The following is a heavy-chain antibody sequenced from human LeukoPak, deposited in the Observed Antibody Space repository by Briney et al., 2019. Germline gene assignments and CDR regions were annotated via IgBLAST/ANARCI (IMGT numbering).Heavy chain of an antibody. Sequence: NPSETLPLTCTVSGGSISSYYWNWVRQPPGKGLEWIGNIYSSGSTDYNPSLKSRVTISLDTSKFQFSLRLNSVTAADTAVYYCARADPNASGYFYRFNWFDPWGQGTLVTVSS. J-gene: IGHJ5*02. CDR2: IYSSGST. CDR1: GGSISSYY. D-gene: IGHD3-10*01. CDR3: ARADPNASGYFYRFNWFDP. V-gene: IGHV4-59*01.